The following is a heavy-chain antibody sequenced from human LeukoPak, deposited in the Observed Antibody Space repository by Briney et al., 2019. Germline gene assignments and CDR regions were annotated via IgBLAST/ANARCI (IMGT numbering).Heavy chain of an antibody. J-gene: IGHJ4*02. CDR2: ISAYNGNT. CDR3: ARVKYYDILTGPDY. Sequence: ASVKVSSKASGYTFTSYGISWVRQAPGQGLEWMGWISAYNGNTNYAQKLQGRVTMTTDTSTSTAYMELRSLRSDDAAVYYCARVKYYDILTGPDYWGQGTLVTVSS. V-gene: IGHV1-18*04. D-gene: IGHD3-9*01. CDR1: GYTFTSYG.